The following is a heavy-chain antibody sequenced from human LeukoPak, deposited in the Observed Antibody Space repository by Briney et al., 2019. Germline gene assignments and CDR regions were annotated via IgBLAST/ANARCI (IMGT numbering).Heavy chain of an antibody. D-gene: IGHD4-17*01. J-gene: IGHJ6*02. CDR1: GYTFAGYY. CDR2: INPNTGVT. V-gene: IGHV1-2*02. CDR3: ARDRTTVTTGYYGMDV. Sequence: ASVRVSCKASGYTFAGYYMHWVRQAPGQDLEWMGWINPNTGVTNYAQKFQGRVTLTRDTSIITAYMELTRLRSDDTAVYYCARDRTTVTTGYYGMDVWGQGTTVTVSS.